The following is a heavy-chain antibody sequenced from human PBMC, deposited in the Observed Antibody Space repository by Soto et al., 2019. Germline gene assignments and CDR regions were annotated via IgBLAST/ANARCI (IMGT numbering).Heavy chain of an antibody. J-gene: IGHJ4*02. CDR2: ISSSSGFI. Sequence: PVKGLEWVSSISSSSGFISYADSVRGRITISRDNAQHSLYLQMNSLRAEDTALYYCERAMGSSSSKEDYWGQGTLVTVSS. D-gene: IGHD6-6*01. V-gene: IGHV3-21*01. CDR3: ERAMGSSSSKEDY.